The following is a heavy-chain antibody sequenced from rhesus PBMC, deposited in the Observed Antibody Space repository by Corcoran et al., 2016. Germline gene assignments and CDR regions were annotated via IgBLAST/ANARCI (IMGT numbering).Heavy chain of an antibody. J-gene: IGHJ4*01. CDR1: GFTSTTSS. D-gene: IGHD1-14*01. Sequence: QVQLVQSGAEIKQPGASVKLSCRASGFTSTTSSMTWVIQAPGQGLEGIGLSSHEKRNKGYAQNCRGRVTITTDTSTSTGYMELSSLRSEDTAVYYCTRGSWNDFDYWGQGVLVTVSS. V-gene: IGHV1-180*01. CDR3: TRGSWNDFDY. CDR2: SSHEKRNK.